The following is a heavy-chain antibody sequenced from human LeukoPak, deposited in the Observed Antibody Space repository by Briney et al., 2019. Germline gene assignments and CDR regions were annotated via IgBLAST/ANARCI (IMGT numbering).Heavy chain of an antibody. D-gene: IGHD2-21*02. J-gene: IGHJ3*02. CDR1: GDTFTSYY. CDR3: ARVVTANNDAFDI. CDR2: INPSGGST. Sequence: ASVKVSCKASGDTFTSYYMHWVRQAPGQGLEWMGIINPSGGSTSYAQKFQGRVTMTRDTSTSTVYMELSSLRSEDTAVYYCARVVTANNDAFDIWGQGTMVTVSS. V-gene: IGHV1-46*01.